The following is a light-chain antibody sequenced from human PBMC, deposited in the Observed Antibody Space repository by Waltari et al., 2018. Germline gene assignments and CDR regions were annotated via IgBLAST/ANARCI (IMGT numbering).Light chain of an antibody. J-gene: IGLJ3*02. V-gene: IGLV2-14*03. CDR2: DVT. Sequence: QSALTQPASVSGSPGQSITISCTGTSSDIGAFNYVSWYQQHPGKAPKVLIYDVTNRPPGVSSRFSGSKSGNTASLTISGLQAEDEAYYHCASFISGSTSSVLFGGGTKLTVL. CDR1: SSDIGAFNY. CDR3: ASFISGSTSSVL.